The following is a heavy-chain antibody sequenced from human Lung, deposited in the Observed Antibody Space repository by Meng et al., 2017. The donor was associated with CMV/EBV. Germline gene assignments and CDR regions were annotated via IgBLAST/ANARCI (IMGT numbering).Heavy chain of an antibody. CDR1: GYTLSGYY. D-gene: IGHD1-26*01. CDR2: INPNSGGT. CDR3: ARDPRGSYEY. J-gene: IGHJ4*02. V-gene: IGHV1-2*02. Sequence: SXXVSCKASGYTLSGYYMHWVRQAPGQGLEWMGWINPNSGGTNYAQKFQGRITMTGDTSISTAYLELSRLRSDDTAVYYCARDPRGSYEYWGQGTLVTVSS.